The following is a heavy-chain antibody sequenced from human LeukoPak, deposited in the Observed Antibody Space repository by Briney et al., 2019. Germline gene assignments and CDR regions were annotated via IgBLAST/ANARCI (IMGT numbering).Heavy chain of an antibody. CDR2: ISGSADST. J-gene: IGHJ4*02. CDR1: GFTFSTYA. V-gene: IGHV3-23*01. CDR3: AKDRARGGTTDFDY. D-gene: IGHD1-7*01. Sequence: GGSLRLSCAASGFTFSTYAMSWVRQAPGKGPEWVSAISGSADSTYYADSVKGQFAISRDNSKNTLYLQMNSLRAEDTAVYFCAKDRARGGTTDFDYWGQGTLVTVSS.